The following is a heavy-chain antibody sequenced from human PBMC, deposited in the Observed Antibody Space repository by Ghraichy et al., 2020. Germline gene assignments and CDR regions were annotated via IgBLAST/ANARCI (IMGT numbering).Heavy chain of an antibody. CDR1: GYTFTGYY. CDR3: ARARADYGDYVN. V-gene: IGHV1-2*04. D-gene: IGHD4-17*01. Sequence: ASVKVSCKASGYTFTGYYMHWVRQAPGQGLEWMGWINPNNGGTNYAQTFQGWVTMTRDTSSSTVYMELNRLRSDDTAIYYCARARADYGDYVNWGQGTLVTVSS. CDR2: INPNNGGT. J-gene: IGHJ4*02.